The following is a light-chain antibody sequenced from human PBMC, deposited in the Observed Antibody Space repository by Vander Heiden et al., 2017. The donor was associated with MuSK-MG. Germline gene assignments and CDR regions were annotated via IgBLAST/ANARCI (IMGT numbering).Light chain of an antibody. CDR3: SSYTSSSTLYV. J-gene: IGLJ1*01. Sequence: SALPQPASVSGSPGQLITISCTGTSSDVGGYNYVSWYQQHPGKAPKLMIYDVSNRPSGVSNRFSGSKSGNTASLTISGLQAEDEADYYCSSYTSSSTLYVFGTGTKVTVL. CDR2: DVS. V-gene: IGLV2-14*01. CDR1: SSDVGGYNY.